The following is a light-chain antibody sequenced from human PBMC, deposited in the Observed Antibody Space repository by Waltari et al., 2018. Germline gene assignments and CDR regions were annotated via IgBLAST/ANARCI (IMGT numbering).Light chain of an antibody. J-gene: IGKJ5*01. CDR2: AAS. CDR3: QQYGSSLIT. Sequence: EIVLTQSPGTLSLSPGERVTLSCRARQSVSSSYLAWYQQKPGQAPRLLIYAASGRATGIPDRFSGRGSGTGFTLTISRLEPEDFAVYYCQQYGSSLITFGQGTRLEIK. CDR1: QSVSSSY. V-gene: IGKV3-20*01.